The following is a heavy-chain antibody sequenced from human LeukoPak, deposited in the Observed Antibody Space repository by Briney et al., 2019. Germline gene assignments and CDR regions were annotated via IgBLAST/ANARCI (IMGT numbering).Heavy chain of an antibody. Sequence: GGSLRLSCAASGFTISPYWMSWVRQVPGKGLELVANIKEDGSMRYYVDSVRGRFTISRGNAKNSLYLQMNSLRAEDTAVYYCTGDEYWGQGTPVTVSS. CDR3: TGDEY. J-gene: IGHJ4*02. CDR2: IKEDGSMR. V-gene: IGHV3-7*01. CDR1: GFTISPYW.